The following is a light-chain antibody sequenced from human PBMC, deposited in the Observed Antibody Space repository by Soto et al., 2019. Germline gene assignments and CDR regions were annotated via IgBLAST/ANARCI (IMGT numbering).Light chain of an antibody. J-gene: IGLJ2*01. V-gene: IGLV7-43*01. CDR3: LLYFGGTQLV. CDR1: TGAVTSGDY. CDR2: STS. Sequence: QAVVTQEPSLTVSPGGTVTLTCASSTGAVTSGDYPSWFQQKPGQAPRSLIYSTSKKHSWTPARFSGSLLGGKAALTRSGVQPEDEAEYYCLLYFGGTQLVFGGGTKVTGL.